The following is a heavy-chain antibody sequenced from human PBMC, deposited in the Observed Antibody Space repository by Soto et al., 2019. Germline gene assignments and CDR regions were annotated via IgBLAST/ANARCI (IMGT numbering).Heavy chain of an antibody. Sequence: QMQLQASGPGLVKPSETLSLTCTVSGGSIRSYFWSWIRQAPGKKLEWLGYVYHNGNTNYNPSLRRRLTLSVNPSNNRPSLTSKSVTAAAADVYYCAVPGPAGLWGRGTLVTVAS. J-gene: IGHJ2*01. V-gene: IGHV4-59*01. CDR2: VYHNGNT. CDR1: GGSIRSYF. CDR3: AVPGPAGL.